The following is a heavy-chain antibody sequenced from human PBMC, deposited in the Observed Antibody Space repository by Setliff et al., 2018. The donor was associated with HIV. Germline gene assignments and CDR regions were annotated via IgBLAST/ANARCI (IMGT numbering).Heavy chain of an antibody. CDR3: ARGKGRAAAHSSSLVDGFDL. Sequence: ASVKVSCKASGYTFTTYAIHWVRQAPGQRLEWMGWINTGNGNTKYSQSFQGRVTITRDTSASTSYMELSSLRSEDTALYYCARGKGRAAAHSSSLVDGFDLWGQGTMVTVSS. J-gene: IGHJ3*01. V-gene: IGHV1-3*04. CDR1: GYTFTTYA. CDR2: INTGNGNT. D-gene: IGHD2-2*01.